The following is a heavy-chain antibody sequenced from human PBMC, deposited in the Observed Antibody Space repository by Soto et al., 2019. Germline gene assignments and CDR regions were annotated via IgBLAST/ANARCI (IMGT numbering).Heavy chain of an antibody. V-gene: IGHV3-33*02. CDR3: PKQKNTPYFNC. J-gene: IGHJ4*01. CDR2: IWYDGNRK. D-gene: IGHD2-2*02. CDR1: VFNLNDFS. Sequence: PVGSLRLSCASSVFNLNDFSIHCVRHSPGKWLEWVSHIWYDGNRKNYLDSVKCRFTVSRDSSTNTVFLQMNSLRVDDTAVYYCPKQKNTPYFNCWG.